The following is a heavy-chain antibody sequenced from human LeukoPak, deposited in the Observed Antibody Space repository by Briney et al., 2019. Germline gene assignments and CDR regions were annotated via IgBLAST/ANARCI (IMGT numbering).Heavy chain of an antibody. Sequence: PSETLSLTCTVSGGSISSSSYSWGWIRQPPGKGLEWIGSIYYSGSTYYDPSLKSRVTISGDTSKNQFSLKLNSVTAADTAVYYCARDGGIVVVAATFDYWGQGTLVTVSS. J-gene: IGHJ4*02. CDR2: IYYSGST. D-gene: IGHD2-15*01. V-gene: IGHV4-39*07. CDR1: GGSISSSSYS. CDR3: ARDGGIVVVAATFDY.